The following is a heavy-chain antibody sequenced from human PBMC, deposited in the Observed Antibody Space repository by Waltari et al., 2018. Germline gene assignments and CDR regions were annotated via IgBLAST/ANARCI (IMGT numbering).Heavy chain of an antibody. Sequence: QVQLVQSGAEVKKPGASVKVSCKASGYTFTSYGISWVRQAPGQGREWMGWISSYSGKTNYAQKLQGRVTMTTDTSTGTAYMGVRSRRSGDTAVYYCARGRDSGSYYALDYWGQGTLVTVSS. CDR2: ISSYSGKT. V-gene: IGHV1-18*01. CDR3: ARGRDSGSYYALDY. CDR1: GYTFTSYG. D-gene: IGHD1-26*01. J-gene: IGHJ4*02.